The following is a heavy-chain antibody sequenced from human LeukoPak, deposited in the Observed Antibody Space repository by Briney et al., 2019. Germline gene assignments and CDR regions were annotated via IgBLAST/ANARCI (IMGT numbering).Heavy chain of an antibody. Sequence: PGGALRLSCAASGFTFRDYAMNWVRQAPGKGLEGVAVISYDGSNKYYADSVKGRFTIYRQNSQKKLDLQMNSLRPEDTGVYYCAKAQRGGTKRTVYNSFDPWGQGTLVTVSS. CDR2: ISYDGSNK. CDR3: AKAQRGGTKRTVYNSFDP. J-gene: IGHJ5*02. CDR1: GFTFRDYA. V-gene: IGHV3-30*18. D-gene: IGHD2-8*01.